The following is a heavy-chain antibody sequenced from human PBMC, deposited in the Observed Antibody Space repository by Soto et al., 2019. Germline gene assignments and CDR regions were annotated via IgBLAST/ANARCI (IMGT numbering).Heavy chain of an antibody. Sequence: ASLKVSCKASGYTFTSDYMHWVRQAPGQGLEWMGIINPSGGSTSYAQKFQGRVTMTRDTSTSTVYMELSSLRSEDTAVYYCARVWYYDFWSGYYPFDYWGQGTLVTVSS. V-gene: IGHV1-46*01. CDR2: INPSGGST. J-gene: IGHJ4*02. D-gene: IGHD3-3*01. CDR1: GYTFTSDY. CDR3: ARVWYYDFWSGYYPFDY.